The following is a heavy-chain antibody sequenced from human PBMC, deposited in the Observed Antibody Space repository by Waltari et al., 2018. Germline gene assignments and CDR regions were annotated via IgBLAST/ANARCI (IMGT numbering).Heavy chain of an antibody. J-gene: IGHJ4*02. D-gene: IGHD1-1*01. Sequence: QTPLKESDPTLEKKTPSPTLKVTFTGSAYTSSSVGVGWIRQPPGNALEWLARIYWNNDNRNSPSLKSRRTIIKDTSKNHVVHTKTSRDPLDTATDYCGHREARGGSTYWTVFDYWGQGTLVTVSS. CDR2: IYWNNDN. CDR1: GSAYTSSSVG. CDR3: GHREARGGSTYWTVFDY. V-gene: IGHV2-5*01.